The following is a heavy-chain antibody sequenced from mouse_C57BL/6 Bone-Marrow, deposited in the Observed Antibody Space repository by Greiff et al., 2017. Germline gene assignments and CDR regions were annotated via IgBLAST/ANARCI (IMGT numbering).Heavy chain of an antibody. CDR2: ISSGGDYI. Sequence: EVNVVESGEGLVKPGGSLKLSCAASGFTFSSYAMSWVRQTPEKRLEWVAYISSGGDYIYYADTVKGRFTISRDNARNTLYLQRSSLKSEDTAMYYCTREVLRPYWYFDVWGTGTTVTVSS. CDR3: TREVLRPYWYFDV. CDR1: GFTFSSYA. D-gene: IGHD1-1*01. V-gene: IGHV5-9-1*02. J-gene: IGHJ1*03.